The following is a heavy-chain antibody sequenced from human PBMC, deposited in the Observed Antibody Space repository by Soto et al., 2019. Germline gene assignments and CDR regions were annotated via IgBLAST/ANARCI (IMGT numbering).Heavy chain of an antibody. CDR2: ISGSGGGT. V-gene: IGHV3-23*01. Sequence: GGSLRLSCAASGFTFSSYAMSWVRQAPGKGLEWVSSISGSGGGTYYADSVKGRFTFSRDNSKNTLYLQMNSLRAEDTAVYYCAKDTDETYYYDSSGFDYWGQGTLVTVSS. J-gene: IGHJ4*02. CDR3: AKDTDETYYYDSSGFDY. D-gene: IGHD3-22*01. CDR1: GFTFSSYA.